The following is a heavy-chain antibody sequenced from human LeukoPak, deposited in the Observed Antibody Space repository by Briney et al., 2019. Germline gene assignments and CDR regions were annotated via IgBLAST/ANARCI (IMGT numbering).Heavy chain of an antibody. CDR3: ATDYGVGAVAGYYFDY. V-gene: IGHV1-24*01. J-gene: IGHJ4*02. CDR1: GYTLTDLS. CDR2: FDPEDGET. Sequence: ASVKVSCKVSGYTLTDLSMHWVRQAPGKGLEWMGGFDPEDGETIYAQKFQGRVTMTEDTSTDTAYMELSSLRSEDTAVYYCATDYGVGAVAGYYFDYWGQGTLVTVSS. D-gene: IGHD6-19*01.